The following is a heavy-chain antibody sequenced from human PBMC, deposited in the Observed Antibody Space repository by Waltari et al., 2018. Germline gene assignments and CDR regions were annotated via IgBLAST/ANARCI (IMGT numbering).Heavy chain of an antibody. V-gene: IGHV3-30*02. CDR3: AKDQCSSTSCYNPYYFDY. CDR2: IRYDGSNK. J-gene: IGHJ4*02. CDR1: GFSFSSYG. Sequence: QVQLVESGGGVVQPGGSLRLSGAASGFSFSSYGMHWVRQAPGQGLEWVAFIRYDGSNKYYADSVKGRFTISRDNSKNTLYLQMNSLRAEDTAVYYCAKDQCSSTSCYNPYYFDYWGQGTLVTVSS. D-gene: IGHD2-2*02.